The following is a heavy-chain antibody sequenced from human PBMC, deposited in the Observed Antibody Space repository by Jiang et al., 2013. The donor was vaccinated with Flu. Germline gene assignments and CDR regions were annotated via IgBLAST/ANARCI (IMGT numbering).Heavy chain of an antibody. V-gene: IGHV3-15*01. J-gene: IGHJ4*02. CDR2: IKSKTDGGTT. CDR3: TTEGRSGFGGFDY. Sequence: VQLLESGGGLVKPGGSLRLSCAASGFTFSNAWMSWVRQAPGKGLEWVGRIKSKTDGGTTDYAAPVKGRFTISRDDSKNMLYLQMNSLKTEDTAVYYCTTEGRSGFGGFDYWGQGTLVTVSS. D-gene: IGHD3-10*01. CDR1: GFTFSNAW.